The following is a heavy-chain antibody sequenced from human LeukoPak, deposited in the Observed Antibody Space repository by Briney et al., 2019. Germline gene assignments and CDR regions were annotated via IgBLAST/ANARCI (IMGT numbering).Heavy chain of an antibody. D-gene: IGHD3-9*01. J-gene: IGHJ4*02. V-gene: IGHV1-18*01. Sequence: ASVKVSCKASGYAFTSYGISWVRQASGQGLEWMGWISAYNGNTNYAQKLQGRVTMTIDTSTSTAYMELRSLRSDDTAVYYCARDWDDILTGDYWGQGTLVTVSS. CDR3: ARDWDDILTGDY. CDR1: GYAFTSYG. CDR2: ISAYNGNT.